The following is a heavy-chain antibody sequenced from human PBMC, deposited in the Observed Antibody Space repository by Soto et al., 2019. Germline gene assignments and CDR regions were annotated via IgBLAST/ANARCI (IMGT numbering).Heavy chain of an antibody. CDR1: GGSISSGGYY. Sequence: PSETLSLTCTVSGGSISSGGYYWSWIRQHPGKGLEWIGYIYYSGSTYYNPSLKSRVTISVDTSKNQFSLKLSSVTAADTAVYYCARDRIPNGLDVSGKGTTVTVSS. V-gene: IGHV4-31*03. CDR2: IYYSGST. CDR3: ARDRIPNGLDV. D-gene: IGHD2-8*01. J-gene: IGHJ6*04.